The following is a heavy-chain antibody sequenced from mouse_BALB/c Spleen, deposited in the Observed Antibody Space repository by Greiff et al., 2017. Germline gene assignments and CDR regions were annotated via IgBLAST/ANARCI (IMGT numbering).Heavy chain of an antibody. V-gene: IGHV1-31*01. D-gene: IGHD1-2*01. J-gene: IGHJ3*01. CDR2: INPYNGAT. Sequence: VQLKESGPELVKPGASMKISCKASGYSFTGYYMHWVKQSHVKSLEWIGRINPYNGATSYNQNFKDKASLTVDKSSSTAYMELHSLTSEDSAVYDCAREERHGFAYWGQGTLVTVSA. CDR3: AREERHGFAY. CDR1: GYSFTGYY.